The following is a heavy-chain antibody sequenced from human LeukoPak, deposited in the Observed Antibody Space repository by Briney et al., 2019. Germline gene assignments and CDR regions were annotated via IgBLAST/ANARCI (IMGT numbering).Heavy chain of an antibody. V-gene: IGHV1-2*06. D-gene: IGHD3-22*01. CDR2: INPNSGGT. CDR1: GYTFTGYY. Sequence: ASVTVSCTASGYTFTGYYMHWVRQAPGQGLEWMGRINPNSGGTNYAQKFQGRVTMTRDTSISTAYMELSRLRSDDTAVYYCARASQPDYYDKSRLDPWGQGTLVTVSS. CDR3: ARASQPDYYDKSRLDP. J-gene: IGHJ5*02.